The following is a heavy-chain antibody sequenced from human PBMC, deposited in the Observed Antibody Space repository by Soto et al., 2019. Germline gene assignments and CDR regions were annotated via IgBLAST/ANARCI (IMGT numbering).Heavy chain of an antibody. V-gene: IGHV3-23*01. J-gene: IGHJ4*02. CDR1: GFTFSSYA. D-gene: IGHD5-18*01. Sequence: GESLKISCAASGFTFSSYAMSWVRQAPGKGLEWVSAMSGSGGSTYYADSVKGRFTISRDNSKNTLYLQMNSLRAEDTAVYYCAKEVDTAMVHPQAFDYWGQGTLVTVSS. CDR2: MSGSGGST. CDR3: AKEVDTAMVHPQAFDY.